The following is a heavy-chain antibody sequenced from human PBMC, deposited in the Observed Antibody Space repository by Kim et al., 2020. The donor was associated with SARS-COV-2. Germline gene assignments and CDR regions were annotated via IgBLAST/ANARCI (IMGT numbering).Heavy chain of an antibody. CDR3: AGASSHRPFDI. CDR2: IRQDGSEK. V-gene: IGHV3-7*03. CDR1: GFTFSSCW. Sequence: GGSLRLSCAASGFTFSSCWMSWVRQAPGKGLEWVANIRQDGSEKYYVDSVKGRFTISRDNAKNSLYLQMNSLRAEDTAVYYCAGASSHRPFDIWGQGTLVTVSS. J-gene: IGHJ3*02.